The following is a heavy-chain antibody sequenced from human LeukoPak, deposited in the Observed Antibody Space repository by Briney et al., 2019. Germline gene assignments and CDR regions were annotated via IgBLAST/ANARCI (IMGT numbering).Heavy chain of an antibody. J-gene: IGHJ3*02. Sequence: KESGPVLVKPTETLTLTCTVSGFSLRNARMGVSWIRQPPGKALEWLSHIFSNDEKSYSTSLKSRLTISKDTSKSQVVLTMTNMDPVDTATYYCAHTTYFYDSSGYPRSFDIWGQGTMVTVSS. CDR2: IFSNDEK. CDR1: GFSLRNARMG. V-gene: IGHV2-26*01. D-gene: IGHD3-22*01. CDR3: AHTTYFYDSSGYPRSFDI.